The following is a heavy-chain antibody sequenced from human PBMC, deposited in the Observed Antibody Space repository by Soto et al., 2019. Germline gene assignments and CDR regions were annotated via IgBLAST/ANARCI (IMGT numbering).Heavy chain of an antibody. V-gene: IGHV1-69*01. CDR1: AGTFSSYA. Sequence: QVQLVQSGAEVKKPGSSVKVSCKASAGTFSSYAIRWVRQAPGQGLEWMGGIIPIFGTANYAQKFQGRVTITADESTSTAYMELSRLRSEDTALYYCEITYKRALVVKYYFDYWGQGTLVTVSS. D-gene: IGHD2-15*01. CDR3: EITYKRALVVKYYFDY. CDR2: IIPIFGTA. J-gene: IGHJ4*02.